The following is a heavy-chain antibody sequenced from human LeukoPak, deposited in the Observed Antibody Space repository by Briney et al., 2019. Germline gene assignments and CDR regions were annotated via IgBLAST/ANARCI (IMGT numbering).Heavy chain of an antibody. Sequence: GGSLRLSCAASGFTFSSYWMSWVRHVSGKWLEWLATIKQDGSEKFYVASVEGRFTISRDNAENSLYLQMNSLRAEDTAIYYCARDLRPSTSSFYRDFWGRGTLVTVSS. CDR1: GFTFSSYW. V-gene: IGHV3-7*01. J-gene: IGHJ4*02. D-gene: IGHD2/OR15-2a*01. CDR2: IKQDGSEK. CDR3: ARDLRPSTSSFYRDF.